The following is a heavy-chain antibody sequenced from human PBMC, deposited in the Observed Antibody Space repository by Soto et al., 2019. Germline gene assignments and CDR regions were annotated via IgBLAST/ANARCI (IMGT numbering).Heavy chain of an antibody. Sequence: PSETLSLTCTVSGGSISSSSYYWGWIRQPPGKGLEWIGSIYYSGSTYYNPSLKSRVTISVDTSKNQFSLKLSSVTAADTAVYYCARVVIASVGATTPYNWLDPWGQGTLVTVYS. D-gene: IGHD1-26*01. CDR1: GGSISSSSYY. CDR2: IYYSGST. J-gene: IGHJ5*02. V-gene: IGHV4-39*01. CDR3: ARVVIASVGATTPYNWLDP.